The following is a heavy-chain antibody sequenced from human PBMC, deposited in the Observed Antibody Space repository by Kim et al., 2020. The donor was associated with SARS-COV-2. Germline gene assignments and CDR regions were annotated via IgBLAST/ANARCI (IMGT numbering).Heavy chain of an antibody. Sequence: SETLSLTCAVYGGSFSGYYWSWIRQPPGKGLEWIGEINHSGSTNYNPSLKSRVTISVDTSKNQFSLKLSSVTAADTAVYYCARGPIQLWLGWFDPWGQGTLVTVSS. J-gene: IGHJ5*02. CDR2: INHSGST. CDR3: ARGPIQLWLGWFDP. V-gene: IGHV4-34*01. CDR1: GGSFSGYY. D-gene: IGHD5-18*01.